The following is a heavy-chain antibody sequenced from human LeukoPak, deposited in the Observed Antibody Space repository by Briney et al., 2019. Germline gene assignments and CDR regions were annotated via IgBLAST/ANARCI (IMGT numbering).Heavy chain of an antibody. CDR2: TYYTSKWNN. CDR3: ARGRTSAFDI. Sequence: SQTLLLTCAISGDSVSGNNIAWNWIRQSPSRGLEWLGRTYYTSKWNNDYEVSVKSRININPDTSKNQFSLQLNSVTPEDTAVYYCARGRTSAFDIWGHGTMVTVSS. V-gene: IGHV6-1*01. J-gene: IGHJ3*02. CDR1: GDSVSGNNIA. D-gene: IGHD3/OR15-3a*01.